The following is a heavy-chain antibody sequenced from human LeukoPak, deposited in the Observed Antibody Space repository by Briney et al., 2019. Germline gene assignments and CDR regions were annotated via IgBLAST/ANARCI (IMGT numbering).Heavy chain of an antibody. CDR3: ANWGKQWLVTAPPEGP. CDR1: GFTFSSYG. Sequence: GGSLRLSCAASGFTFSSYGMHWVRQAPGKGLEWVAFIRYDGSNKYYADSVKGRFTISRDNSKNTLYLQMNSLRAEDTAVYYCANWGKQWLVTAPPEGPWGQGTLVTVSS. CDR2: IRYDGSNK. D-gene: IGHD6-19*01. V-gene: IGHV3-30*02. J-gene: IGHJ5*02.